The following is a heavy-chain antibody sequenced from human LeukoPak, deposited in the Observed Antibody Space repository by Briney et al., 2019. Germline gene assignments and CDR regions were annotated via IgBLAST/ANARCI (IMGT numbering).Heavy chain of an antibody. D-gene: IGHD3-9*01. CDR3: ARGVELTGYSDY. CDR2: ISSSSSYI. CDR1: GFIFSSYS. J-gene: IGHJ4*02. V-gene: IGHV3-21*01. Sequence: GGSLRLSCAASGFIFSSYSMNWVRQAPGKGLEWVSYISSSSSYIYYADSVKGRFTISRDNAKNSLYLQMNSLRAEDTAVYYCARGVELTGYSDYWGRGTLVTVSS.